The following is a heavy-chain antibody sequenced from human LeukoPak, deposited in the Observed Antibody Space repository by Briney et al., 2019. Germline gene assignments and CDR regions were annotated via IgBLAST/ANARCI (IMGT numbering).Heavy chain of an antibody. CDR3: ARSYYGSGGPGAFDI. CDR1: GGSIISSNW. Sequence: SETLSLTCAVSGGSIISSNWWSWVRQPPGKGLEWIGEIYHSGSTNYNPSLKSRVTISVDKSKNQFSLKLSSVTAADTAVYYCARSYYGSGGPGAFDIWGQGTMVTVSS. CDR2: IYHSGST. D-gene: IGHD3-10*01. J-gene: IGHJ3*02. V-gene: IGHV4-4*02.